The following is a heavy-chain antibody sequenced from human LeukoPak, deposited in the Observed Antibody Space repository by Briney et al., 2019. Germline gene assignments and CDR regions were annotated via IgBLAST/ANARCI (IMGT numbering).Heavy chain of an antibody. CDR3: ARDQNNWNEKDY. D-gene: IGHD1-1*01. CDR2: ISSSSSYI. Sequence: GGSLRLSCAASGFTFSSYSMNWVRQAPGKGLEWVSSISSSSSYIYYADSVKGRFTISRDNAKNSLYLQMNSPRAEDTAVYYCARDQNNWNEKDYWGQGTLVTVSS. CDR1: GFTFSSYS. V-gene: IGHV3-21*01. J-gene: IGHJ4*02.